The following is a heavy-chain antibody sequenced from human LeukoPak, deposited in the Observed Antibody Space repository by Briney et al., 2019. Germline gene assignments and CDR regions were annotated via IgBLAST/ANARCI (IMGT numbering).Heavy chain of an antibody. CDR2: ISYDGSNK. V-gene: IGHV3-30*04. J-gene: IGHJ6*02. D-gene: IGHD6-19*01. CDR3: AKVSIAVAQSYYYGMDV. Sequence: GGSLRLSCAASGFTFSSYATHWVRQAPGKGLEWVAVISYDGSNKYYADSVKGRFTISRDNSKNTLYLQMNSLRAEDTAVYYCAKVSIAVAQSYYYGMDVWGQGTTVTVSS. CDR1: GFTFSSYA.